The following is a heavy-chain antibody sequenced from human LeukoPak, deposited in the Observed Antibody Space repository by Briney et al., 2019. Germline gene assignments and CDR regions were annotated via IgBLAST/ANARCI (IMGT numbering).Heavy chain of an antibody. Sequence: PGGSLRLSCAASGFTVSSNYMSWVRQAPGKGLGWVSVIYSDDNTYYANSVKGRFTISRDNSKNTLYLQMNSLRAEDTAVYYCARDLMGARGYWGQGTLVTVSS. J-gene: IGHJ4*02. CDR1: GFTVSSNY. CDR2: IYSDDNT. D-gene: IGHD1-26*01. V-gene: IGHV3-53*01. CDR3: ARDLMGARGY.